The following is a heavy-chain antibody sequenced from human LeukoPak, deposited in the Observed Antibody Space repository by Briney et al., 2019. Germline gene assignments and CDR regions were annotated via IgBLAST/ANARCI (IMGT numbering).Heavy chain of an antibody. CDR1: GCLFTSYW. J-gene: IGHJ4*02. D-gene: IGHD4-17*01. CDR2: IDSSDSYT. Sequence: GESPKISFKGSGCLFTSYWISWVRQIPGKGLEWMGGIDSSDSYTNYSPSFQGHVTISADKSISTAYLQWSSLKASDTAMYYCARELDYGDYLDYWGQGTLVTVSS. V-gene: IGHV5-10-1*01. CDR3: ARELDYGDYLDY.